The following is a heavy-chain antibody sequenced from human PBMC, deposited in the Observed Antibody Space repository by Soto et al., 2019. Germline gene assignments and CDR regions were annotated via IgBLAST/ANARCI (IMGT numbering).Heavy chain of an antibody. V-gene: IGHV1-18*01. Sequence: QVQLVQSGAEVKKPGASVKVSCKASGYTFTSYGISWVRQAPGQGLEWMGWISAYNGNTNYAQKLQGRVTMTTDTSTTTSYMELRSLSSDDTAVYYCARELLTDLYGCVDYWGQGTLVTVSS. CDR1: GYTFTSYG. CDR2: ISAYNGNT. D-gene: IGHD1-20*01. J-gene: IGHJ4*02. CDR3: ARELLTDLYGCVDY.